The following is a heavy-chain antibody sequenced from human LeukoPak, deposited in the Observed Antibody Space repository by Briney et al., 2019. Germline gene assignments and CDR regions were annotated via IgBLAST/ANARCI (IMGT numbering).Heavy chain of an antibody. CDR1: GFTFSSYS. V-gene: IGHV3-48*02. CDR3: ARGPYTYYYDSSGSLGAFDI. Sequence: PGGSLRLSCAASGFTFSSYSMNWVRQAPGKGLEWVSHISSSSSTIYYADSVKGRFTISRDNAKNSLYLQMNSLRDEDTAVYYCARGPYTYYYDSSGSLGAFDIWGQGTMVTVSS. D-gene: IGHD3-22*01. CDR2: ISSSSSTI. J-gene: IGHJ3*02.